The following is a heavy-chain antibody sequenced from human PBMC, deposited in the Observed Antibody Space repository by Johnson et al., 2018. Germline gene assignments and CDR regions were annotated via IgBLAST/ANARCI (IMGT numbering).Heavy chain of an antibody. Sequence: QVQLVQSGAEVKKPGSSVKVSCKASGGTFSTYAISWVRQAPGQGLEWMGGMNPIFGTTNYAQKFQGRVTITADEATTTAYMELSSLRCDYTACYYCATRGNCIGGSCYLLSAFDIWGQWTMVTFSS. CDR2: MNPIFGTT. CDR3: ATRGNCIGGSCYLLSAFDI. D-gene: IGHD2-15*01. V-gene: IGHV1-69*01. J-gene: IGHJ3*02. CDR1: GGTFSTYA.